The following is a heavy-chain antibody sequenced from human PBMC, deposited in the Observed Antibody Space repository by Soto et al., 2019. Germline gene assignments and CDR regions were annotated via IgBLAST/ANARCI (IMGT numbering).Heavy chain of an antibody. J-gene: IGHJ4*02. Sequence: GVLRLSCAASGFTFSSYAMSWVRQAPGKGLEWVSAISGSGGSTYYADSVKGRFTISRDNSKNTLYLQMNSLRAENTAVYYCAQSRRGPSGWYPLCDYWGQGTLVTVSS. D-gene: IGHD6-19*01. V-gene: IGHV3-23*01. CDR3: AQSRRGPSGWYPLCDY. CDR1: GFTFSSYA. CDR2: ISGSGGST.